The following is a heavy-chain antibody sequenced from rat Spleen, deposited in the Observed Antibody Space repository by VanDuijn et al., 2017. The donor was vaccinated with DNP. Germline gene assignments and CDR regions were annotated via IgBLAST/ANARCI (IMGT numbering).Heavy chain of an antibody. CDR3: TRHEYYFDY. V-gene: IGHV2-72*01. J-gene: IGHJ2*01. CDR2: IWAAGGT. Sequence: QVQLKESGPGLVQPSKTLSLTCTVSGFSLSSYHVSWVRQPPGKSLVWMGSIWAAGGTNYNSAVQSRLSISRDTSKSQVFLEMHSLQPEDTGTYYCTRHEYYFDYWGQGVMVTVSS. CDR1: GFSLSSYH.